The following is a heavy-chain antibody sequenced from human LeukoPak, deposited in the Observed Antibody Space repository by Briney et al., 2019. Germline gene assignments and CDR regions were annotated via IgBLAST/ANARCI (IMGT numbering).Heavy chain of an antibody. Sequence: SETLSLTCTVSGGSISSYYWSWIRQPPGKGLEWIGYIYYSVSTNYNPSLKSRVTISVDTSKNQFSLKLSSVTAADTAVYYCARLYSSSHAFSYWGQGTLVTVSS. CDR2: IYYSVST. J-gene: IGHJ4*02. CDR3: ARLYSSSHAFSY. V-gene: IGHV4-59*01. D-gene: IGHD6-13*01. CDR1: GGSISSYY.